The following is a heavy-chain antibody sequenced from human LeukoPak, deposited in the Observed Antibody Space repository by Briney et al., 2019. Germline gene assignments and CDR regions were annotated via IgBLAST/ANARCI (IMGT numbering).Heavy chain of an antibody. CDR2: INPNSGGT. CDR1: GYTFTGYY. V-gene: IGHV1-2*06. CDR3: ARDLRYSNYEGY. J-gene: IGHJ4*02. Sequence: ASVKVSCKASGYTFTGYYMHWVRQAPGQGLEWMGRINPNSGGTNYAQKFQGRVTMTRDTSISTAYMELSRLRSDDTAVYYCARDLRYSNYEGYWGQGTLVTVSS. D-gene: IGHD4-11*01.